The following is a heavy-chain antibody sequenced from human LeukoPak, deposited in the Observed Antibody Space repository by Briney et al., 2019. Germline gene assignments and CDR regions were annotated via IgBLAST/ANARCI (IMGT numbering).Heavy chain of an antibody. CDR1: GGSIRSYY. Sequence: PSETLSLTCTVSGGSIRSYYWSWLRQPPGKGLEWIGYISYSGSTNYNPSLKSRATISVHTISNQVYLKLSSVTAVYTGGDYCPVSIRITFGEVHPDGFDYWGQGTLVTVSS. CDR3: PVSIRITFGEVHPDGFDY. D-gene: IGHD3-16*01. CDR2: ISYSGST. J-gene: IGHJ4*02. V-gene: IGHV4-59*01.